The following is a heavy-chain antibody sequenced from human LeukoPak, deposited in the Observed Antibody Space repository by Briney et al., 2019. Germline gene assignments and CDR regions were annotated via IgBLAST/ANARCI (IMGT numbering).Heavy chain of an antibody. Sequence: GGSLRRSCAASAFTFSTYWMHWVRQVPGKGLVWVSRINSDVISTAYADSVKGRFTLARDNSKNTLYLQMISLRADDTAVYYCARSREPGRDGDYWGQGTLVTVSS. CDR1: AFTFSTYW. V-gene: IGHV3-74*01. J-gene: IGHJ4*02. D-gene: IGHD5-24*01. CDR2: INSDVIST. CDR3: ARSREPGRDGDY.